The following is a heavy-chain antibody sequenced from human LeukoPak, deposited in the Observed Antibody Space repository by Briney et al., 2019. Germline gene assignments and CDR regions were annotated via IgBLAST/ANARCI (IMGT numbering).Heavy chain of an antibody. CDR2: IYYSGST. J-gene: IGHJ4*02. CDR1: GYSISSGYY. CDR3: ARSWGYDFWTGNLLDY. V-gene: IGHV4-38-2*02. Sequence: SETLSLTCTVSGYSISSGYYWGWIRQPPGKGLEWIGSIYYSGSTYYNTSLKSRVTISVDMSKNQFSLRVTSVTAADTAVYYCARSWGYDFWTGNLLDYWGQGTLVSVSS. D-gene: IGHD3-3*01.